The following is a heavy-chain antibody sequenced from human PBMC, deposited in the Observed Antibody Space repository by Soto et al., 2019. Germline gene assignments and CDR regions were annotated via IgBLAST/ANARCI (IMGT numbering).Heavy chain of an antibody. CDR1: GGSFGSYA. Sequence: SVKVSCKACGGSFGSYAISWVRQAPGQGLERMGGIIPIPGTANYAQKFQGRVTIAADESTSTAYMELSSLRSEDTAVYYCARSQGSSTSLEIYYYYYYGMDVWGQGTTVTVSS. CDR2: IIPIPGTA. V-gene: IGHV1-69*13. J-gene: IGHJ6*02. CDR3: ARSQGSSTSLEIYYYYYYGMDV. D-gene: IGHD2-2*01.